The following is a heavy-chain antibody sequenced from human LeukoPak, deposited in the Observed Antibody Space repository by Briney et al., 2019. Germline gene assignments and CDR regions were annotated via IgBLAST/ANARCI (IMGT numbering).Heavy chain of an antibody. J-gene: IGHJ4*02. V-gene: IGHV1-2*02. D-gene: IGHD3-10*01. CDR1: GYTFTGYY. CDR3: ARDSDWRGESGNFDY. CDR2: INPNSGGT. Sequence: ASVKVSCKASGYTFTGYYMHWVRQPPGQGLEWMGWINPNSGGTNYAQKFQGRVTMTRDTSISTAYMELSRLRSDDTAVYYCARDSDWRGESGNFDYWGQGTLVTVSS.